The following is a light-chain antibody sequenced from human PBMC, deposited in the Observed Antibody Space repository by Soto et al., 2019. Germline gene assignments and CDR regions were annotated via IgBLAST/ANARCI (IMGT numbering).Light chain of an antibody. CDR2: EVS. Sequence: QSVLTQPASVSRSPGQSITISCTGTSSDIGGYDYVSWYQQHPGKVPKLMIFEVSNRPSGVSYRFSGSKSGNTASLTISGLQAEDEADYYCSSYTGSSTLYVFGTGTKVTVL. J-gene: IGLJ1*01. V-gene: IGLV2-14*01. CDR1: SSDIGGYDY. CDR3: SSYTGSSTLYV.